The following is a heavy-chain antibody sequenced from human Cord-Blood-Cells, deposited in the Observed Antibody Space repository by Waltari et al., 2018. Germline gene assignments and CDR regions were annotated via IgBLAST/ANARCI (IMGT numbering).Heavy chain of an antibody. Sequence: QVQLVQSGAEVKKPGASVKVSCKVSGYTLTELSMHWVRQARGQGLEWMGGVHREDCETIDAQKCQGRVTMPEDAATDTACMELSSRRSEDTAVYYCATVLDSSGWYYFDDWGQGTLVTVSS. D-gene: IGHD6-19*01. CDR3: ATVLDSSGWYYFDD. CDR1: GYTLTELS. CDR2: VHREDCET. V-gene: IGHV1-24*01. J-gene: IGHJ4*02.